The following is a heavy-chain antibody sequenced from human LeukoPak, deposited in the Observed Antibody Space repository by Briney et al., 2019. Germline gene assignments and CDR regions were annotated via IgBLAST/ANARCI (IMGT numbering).Heavy chain of an antibody. CDR3: ARDLENVVVPAATPSTGDY. J-gene: IGHJ4*02. CDR1: GYTFTAYY. D-gene: IGHD2-2*03. CDR2: INPNSGGT. V-gene: IGHV1-2*02. Sequence: ASVKVSCKASGYTFTAYYMHWVRQAPGQGLEWMGWINPNSGGTNYAQKFQGRVTMTRDTSISTAYMELSRLRSDDTAVYYCARDLENVVVPAATPSTGDYWGQGTLVTVSS.